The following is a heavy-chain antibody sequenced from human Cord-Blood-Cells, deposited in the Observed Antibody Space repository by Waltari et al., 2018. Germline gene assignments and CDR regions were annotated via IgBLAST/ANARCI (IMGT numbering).Heavy chain of an antibody. CDR3: ARDGVGSSSYFDL. Sequence: QVQLVESGGGVVQPGRSLRLSCAASGFTFSSYAMHWVRQAPGKGLEWVAGISYDGTNNYYADSVKGRFTISRDNSKNTLYLQMNSLRAEDTAVYYCARDGVGSSSYFDLWGRGTLVTVSS. J-gene: IGHJ2*01. CDR2: ISYDGTNN. D-gene: IGHD6-6*01. CDR1: GFTFSSYA. V-gene: IGHV3-30*04.